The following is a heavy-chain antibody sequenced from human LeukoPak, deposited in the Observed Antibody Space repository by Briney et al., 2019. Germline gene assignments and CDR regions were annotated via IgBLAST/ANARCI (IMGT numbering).Heavy chain of an antibody. J-gene: IGHJ4*02. V-gene: IGHV3-30*04. D-gene: IGHD2-15*01. CDR1: GFSFSNYA. CDR2: ILYDGSNE. CDR3: AKLRYCSGGSCSVYFDY. Sequence: GGSLRLSCAASGFSFSNYAMHWVRQAPGKGLEWVSLILYDGSNEHYTDSVKGRFTISRDNSKNTLYLQMNSLRAEDTAVYYCAKLRYCSGGSCSVYFDYWGQGTLVTVSS.